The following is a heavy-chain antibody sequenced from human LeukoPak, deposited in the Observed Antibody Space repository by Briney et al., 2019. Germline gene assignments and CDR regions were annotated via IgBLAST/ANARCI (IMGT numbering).Heavy chain of an antibody. CDR3: SRPGWLVVQGYFDY. D-gene: IGHD2-15*01. CDR1: GFTFSSYA. V-gene: IGHV3-30*04. CDR2: ISYDGSNK. Sequence: PGRSLRLSCAASGFTFSSYAMHWVRKGPGKGLEWVGVISYDGSNKYYADPVKGRFTISRDNSQNTLNLETNSLRAEDSAVDYWSRPGWLVVQGYFDYWGQGTLVTVSS. J-gene: IGHJ4*02.